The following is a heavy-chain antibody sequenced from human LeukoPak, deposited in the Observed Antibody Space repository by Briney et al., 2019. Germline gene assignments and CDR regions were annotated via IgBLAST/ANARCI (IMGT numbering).Heavy chain of an antibody. Sequence: PGGSLRLSCAASGFTLTNYWMSWVRRAPGKGLEWVTTIKPDGSDKAYVASVKGRFTISRDNAKNSLYLQMNSLRAEDTAVYYCARGYIGGQGTMVTVSS. V-gene: IGHV3-7*01. CDR2: IKPDGSDK. CDR1: GFTLTNYW. J-gene: IGHJ3*02. CDR3: ARGYI. D-gene: IGHD1-1*01.